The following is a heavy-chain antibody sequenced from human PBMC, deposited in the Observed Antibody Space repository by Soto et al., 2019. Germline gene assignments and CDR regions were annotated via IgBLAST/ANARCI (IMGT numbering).Heavy chain of an antibody. CDR1: GFTFSSYE. CDR2: ISSSGSTI. D-gene: IGHD3-22*01. V-gene: IGHV3-48*03. CDR3: PRVGALIVVSLWFDP. Sequence: GWSLRLSCAASGFTFSSYEMNWVRQAPGKGLEWVSYISSSGSTIYYADSVKGRFTISRDNAKNSLYPQMNSLRAQDTAVYYCPRVGALIVVSLWFDPWGQGTLVTVSS. J-gene: IGHJ5*02.